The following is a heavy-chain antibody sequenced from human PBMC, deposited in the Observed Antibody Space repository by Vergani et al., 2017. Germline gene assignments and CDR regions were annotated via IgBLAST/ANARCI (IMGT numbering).Heavy chain of an antibody. V-gene: IGHV4-30-4*08. D-gene: IGHD3-22*01. Sequence: QVQLQESGPGLVKPSQTLSLTCTVSGGSISSGDYYWSWIRQPPGKGLEWIGYIYYSGSTYYNPSLKSRVTISVDTSKNQFSLKLSSVTAADTAVYYCARGSNYDDSSGPFDYWGQGTLVTVSS. CDR3: ARGSNYDDSSGPFDY. CDR1: GGSISSGDYY. J-gene: IGHJ4*02. CDR2: IYYSGST.